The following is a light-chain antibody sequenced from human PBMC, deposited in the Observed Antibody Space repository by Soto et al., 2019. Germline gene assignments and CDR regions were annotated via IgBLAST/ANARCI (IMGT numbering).Light chain of an antibody. CDR3: SSYTSSSAVV. V-gene: IGLV2-14*01. Sequence: QSALTQPASVSGSPGQSITISCTGTSSDVGGYNYVSWYQQYPGKAPKLMIYDVSNRPSGVSNRFSVSKSGNTASLTISGLQAEDEADYYCSSYTSSSAVVFGGGTKLTVL. J-gene: IGLJ3*02. CDR2: DVS. CDR1: SSDVGGYNY.